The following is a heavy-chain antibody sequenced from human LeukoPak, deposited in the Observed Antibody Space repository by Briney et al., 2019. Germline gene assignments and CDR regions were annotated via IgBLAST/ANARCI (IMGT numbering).Heavy chain of an antibody. J-gene: IGHJ4*02. D-gene: IGHD6-19*01. V-gene: IGHV3-23*01. CDR3: AKSPGSSGWFFDS. CDR1: GFSFNNYA. Sequence: GGSLRLSCAASGFSFNNYAMNWVRQAPGKGLEWVSSISGSGTNTYYADSVKGRFTISRDTSNNSLFLQMNSLRADDTAVYYCAKSPGSSGWFFDSWGQGTLVTVSS. CDR2: ISGSGTNT.